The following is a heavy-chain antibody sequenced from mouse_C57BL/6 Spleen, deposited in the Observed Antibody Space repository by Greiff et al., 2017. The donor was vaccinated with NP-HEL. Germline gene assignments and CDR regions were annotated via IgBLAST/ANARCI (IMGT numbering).Heavy chain of an antibody. J-gene: IGHJ3*01. Sequence: DVKLVESGGGLVKPGGSLKLSCAASGFTFSSYAMSWVRQTPEKRLEWVATISDGGSYTYYPDNVKGRFTISRDNAKNNLYLQMSHLKSEDTAMYYCARGTTVVPFAYWGQGTLVTVSA. CDR3: ARGTTVVPFAY. D-gene: IGHD1-1*01. CDR2: ISDGGSYT. CDR1: GFTFSSYA. V-gene: IGHV5-4*03.